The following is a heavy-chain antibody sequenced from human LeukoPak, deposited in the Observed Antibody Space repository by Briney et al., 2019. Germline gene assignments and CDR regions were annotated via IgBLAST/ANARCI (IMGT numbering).Heavy chain of an antibody. D-gene: IGHD3-16*02. J-gene: IGHJ6*03. CDR3: ARDHDYVWGSYRENYYYYYMDV. CDR2: IYYSGST. Sequence: SETLSLTCTVSGGSISTDYWSWIRQPPGKGLEWIGYIYYSGSTNYNPSLKSRVTISGDTSKNQFSLKLSSVTAADTAVYYCARDHDYVWGSYRENYYYYYMDVWGKGTTVTISS. V-gene: IGHV4-59*01. CDR1: GGSISTDY.